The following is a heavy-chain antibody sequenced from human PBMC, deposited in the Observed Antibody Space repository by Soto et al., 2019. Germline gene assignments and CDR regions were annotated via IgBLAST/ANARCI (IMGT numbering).Heavy chain of an antibody. CDR3: TRIFEYSSSSVDYYYGMDV. CDR2: IRSKAYGGTT. CDR1: GFTFGDYA. Sequence: GGSLRLSCTASGFTFGDYAMSWFRQAPGKGLEWVGFIRSKAYGGTTEYAASVKGRFTISRDDSKSIAYLQMNSLKTEDTAVYYCTRIFEYSSSSVDYYYGMDVWGQGTTVTVS. J-gene: IGHJ6*02. V-gene: IGHV3-49*03. D-gene: IGHD6-6*01.